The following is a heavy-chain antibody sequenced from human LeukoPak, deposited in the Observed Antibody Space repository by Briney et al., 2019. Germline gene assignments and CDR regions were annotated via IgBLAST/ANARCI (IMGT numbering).Heavy chain of an antibody. V-gene: IGHV3-48*03. CDR2: ISSSGSTI. Sequence: GGSLRLSCAASGFTFSSYKMNWVRQAPGKGREWVSYISSSGSTIYYADSVKGRFTISRDNAKNSLYLQMNSLRAEDTAVYYCARGGYSYGYPVGYYYYMDVWGKGTTVTISS. CDR1: GFTFSSYK. J-gene: IGHJ6*03. CDR3: ARGGYSYGYPVGYYYYMDV. D-gene: IGHD5-18*01.